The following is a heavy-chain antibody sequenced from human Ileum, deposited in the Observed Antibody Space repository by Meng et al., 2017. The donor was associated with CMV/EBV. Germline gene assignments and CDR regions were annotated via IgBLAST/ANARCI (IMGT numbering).Heavy chain of an antibody. V-gene: IGHV2-5*02. CDR3: AHTPITAVRGLSFDY. D-gene: IGHD3-10*01. J-gene: IGHJ4*02. CDR1: GFSLSSSGVG. CDR2: IYWDGDK. Sequence: SGFSLSSSGVGVGWIRQPPGKALECLALIYWDGDKRYSPSLKSRLTITEDSSKNQVVLTMTNMDPVDTATYYCAHTPITAVRGLSFDYWGQGTLVTVSS.